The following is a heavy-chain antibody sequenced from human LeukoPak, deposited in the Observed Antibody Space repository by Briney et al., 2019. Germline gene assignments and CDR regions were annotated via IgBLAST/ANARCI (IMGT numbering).Heavy chain of an antibody. Sequence: GGSLRLSCAASGFTFSSYAMHWVRQAPGKGLEWVAVISYDGSNKYYADSVKGRFTISRDNSKNTLYLQMNSLRTEDTAVYYCTREEGHKSPYWGQGTLVTVSS. CDR3: TREEGHKSPY. D-gene: IGHD3-10*01. CDR2: ISYDGSNK. J-gene: IGHJ4*02. V-gene: IGHV3-30-3*01. CDR1: GFTFSSYA.